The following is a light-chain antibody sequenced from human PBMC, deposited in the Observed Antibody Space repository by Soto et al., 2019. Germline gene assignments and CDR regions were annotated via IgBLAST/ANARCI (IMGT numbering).Light chain of an antibody. V-gene: IGLV2-14*01. CDR2: HVS. Sequence: QSVLTQPASVSGSPGQSITISCTETSSDVGGYNYVSWYQQYPGKAPKLMIYHVSNRPSGVSNRFSGSKSGNSASLTISGLQPEDEADYYFSSYTSTSTYVFGTGTKVTVL. CDR3: SSYTSTSTYV. J-gene: IGLJ1*01. CDR1: SSDVGGYNY.